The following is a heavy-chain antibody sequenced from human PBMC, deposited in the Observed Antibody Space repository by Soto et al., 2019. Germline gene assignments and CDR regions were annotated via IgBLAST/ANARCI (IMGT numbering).Heavy chain of an antibody. CDR3: AREGLAAAGLDY. CDR2: IYYSGST. V-gene: IGHV4-31*03. D-gene: IGHD6-13*01. CDR1: GGSISSGGYY. Sequence: QVQLQESGPGLVKPSQTLSLTCTVSGGSISSGGYYWSWIRQHPGKGLEWIGYIYYSGSTYYNPSCKSRVTISVDTSKNQFSLKLSSVTGADTAVYYCAREGLAAAGLDYWGQGTLVTVSS. J-gene: IGHJ4*02.